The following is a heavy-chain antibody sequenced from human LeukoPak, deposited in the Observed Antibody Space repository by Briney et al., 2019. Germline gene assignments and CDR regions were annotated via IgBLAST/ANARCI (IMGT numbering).Heavy chain of an antibody. J-gene: IGHJ4*02. D-gene: IGHD3-9*01. Sequence: SETLSLICTVSGGSISSYYWSWIRQPPGKGLEWIGYIYYSGSTNYNPSFKSRVTISVDTSKNQFSLKLSSVTAADTAVYYCARSKDILTGYCFDYWGQGTLVTVSS. V-gene: IGHV4-59*01. CDR3: ARSKDILTGYCFDY. CDR1: GGSISSYY. CDR2: IYYSGST.